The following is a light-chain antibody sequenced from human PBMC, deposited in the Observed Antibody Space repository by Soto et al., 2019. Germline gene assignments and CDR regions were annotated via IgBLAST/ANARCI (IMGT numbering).Light chain of an antibody. CDR2: AAS. Sequence: DIQMTQSPSSLSASVTDRVTITCRASQDIRNGLSWYQQKPGKAPKRLIYAASSLQSGVPSRFSGSGSGTEFTLTSRSLQPEDFATYYCLQHKSYPWTFGQGTKVEIK. CDR1: QDIRNG. CDR3: LQHKSYPWT. J-gene: IGKJ1*01. V-gene: IGKV1-17*01.